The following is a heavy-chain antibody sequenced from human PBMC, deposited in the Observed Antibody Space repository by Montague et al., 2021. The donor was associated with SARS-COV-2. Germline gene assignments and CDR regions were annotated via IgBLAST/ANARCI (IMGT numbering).Heavy chain of an antibody. V-gene: IGHV4-39*01. CDR1: GDSVSSSDHY. CDR2: VYYSGYT. D-gene: IGHD4-17*01. CDR3: ARRRLREDYFDF. J-gene: IGHJ4*02. Sequence: SETLSLTCTVSGDSVSSSDHYWGWIRRPPGKGLEWLGIVYYSGYTYYNPSVKGRVTISIDASKNQFSLKLNSPTATDTAIYHCARRRLREDYFDFWGQGTLLTVSS.